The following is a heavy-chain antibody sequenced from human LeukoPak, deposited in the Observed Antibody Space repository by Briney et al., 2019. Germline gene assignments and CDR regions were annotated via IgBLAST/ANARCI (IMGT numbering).Heavy chain of an antibody. J-gene: IGHJ3*02. D-gene: IGHD6-13*01. V-gene: IGHV4-59*08. CDR1: GGSISSYY. CDR3: ARLSIAAGVWAFDI. Sequence: ASETLSLTCTVSGGSISSYYWSWIRQPPGEGLEWTAYIYYSGSTNYNPSLKSRVTISVDTSNNHFSLTLSSVTAADTAVYYCARLSIAAGVWAFDIWGQGTMVTVSS. CDR2: IYYSGST.